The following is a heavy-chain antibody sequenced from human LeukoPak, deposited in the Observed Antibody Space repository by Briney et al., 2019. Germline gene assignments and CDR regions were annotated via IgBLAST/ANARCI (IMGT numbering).Heavy chain of an antibody. CDR2: MNPNSGNT. J-gene: IGHJ5*02. Sequence: ASVKVSCKASGYTFTSYDINWVRQATGQGLEWMGWMNPNSGNTGYAQKFQGRVTMTRNTSISTAYMELCSLRSEDTAVYYCARGVSWSGYYRIPLENWFDPWGQGTLVTVSS. V-gene: IGHV1-8*01. CDR1: GYTFTSYD. D-gene: IGHD3-3*01. CDR3: ARGVSWSGYYRIPLENWFDP.